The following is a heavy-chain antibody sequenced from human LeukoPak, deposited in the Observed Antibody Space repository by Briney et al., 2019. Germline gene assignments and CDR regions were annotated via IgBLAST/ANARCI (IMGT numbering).Heavy chain of an antibody. CDR3: ATTFDSGSYKYYFDY. D-gene: IGHD1-26*01. J-gene: IGHJ4*02. CDR2: INPSGGST. CDR1: GYTFTSYY. Sequence: ASVKVSCKASGYTFTSYYMHWVRQAPGQGLEWMGIINPSGGSTSYAQKFQGRVTMTRDTSTSTVYMELSSLRSEDTAVYYCATTFDSGSYKYYFDYWGQGTLVTVSS. V-gene: IGHV1-46*01.